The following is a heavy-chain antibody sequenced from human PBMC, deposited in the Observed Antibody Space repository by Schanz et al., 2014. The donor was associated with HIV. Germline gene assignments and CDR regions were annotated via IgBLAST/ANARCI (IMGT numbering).Heavy chain of an antibody. Sequence: EVQLLESGGGLEQPGGSLRLSCAASGFTFSSYSMNWVRQAPGKGLEWVSSVSSGSSFIYYADSVKGRFTISRDNSKNTMFLQMNSLRVEDTAIYYCAKIRGTRGAYDGMDVWGQGTTVTVSS. CDR2: VSSGSSFI. CDR1: GFTFSSYS. D-gene: IGHD3-10*01. J-gene: IGHJ6*02. CDR3: AKIRGTRGAYDGMDV. V-gene: IGHV3-21*04.